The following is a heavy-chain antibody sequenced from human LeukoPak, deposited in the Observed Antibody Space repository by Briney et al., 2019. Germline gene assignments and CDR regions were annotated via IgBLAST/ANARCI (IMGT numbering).Heavy chain of an antibody. CDR2: IIPIFGTA. CDR3: ARAGGFLEWFYYFDY. J-gene: IGHJ4*02. D-gene: IGHD3-3*01. V-gene: IGHV1-69*05. CDR1: GGTFSSYA. Sequence: ASVKVSCKAPGGTFSSYAISWVRQAPGQGLEWMGGIIPIFGTANYAQKFQGRVTITTDESTSTAYMELSSLRSEDTAVYYCARAGGFLEWFYYFDYWGQGTLVTVPS.